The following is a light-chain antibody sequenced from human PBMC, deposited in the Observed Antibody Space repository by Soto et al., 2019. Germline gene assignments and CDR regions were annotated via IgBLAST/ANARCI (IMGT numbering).Light chain of an antibody. J-gene: IGKJ4*01. CDR1: QGISTW. CDR2: DAS. Sequence: DIQMTQSPSPLSASVGDRVTITCRASQGISTWLAWYQQKPEKAPKTLIFDASNLQSGVPSRFSGSGSGTDFTLTISSVQPEDFATYYCQQYKSYPLTFGGGTKVDIK. CDR3: QQYKSYPLT. V-gene: IGKV1D-16*01.